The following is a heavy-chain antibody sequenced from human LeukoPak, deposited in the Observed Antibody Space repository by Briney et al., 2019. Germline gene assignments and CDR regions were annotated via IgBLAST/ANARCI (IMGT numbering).Heavy chain of an antibody. CDR1: GGSISSYY. V-gene: IGHV4-59*08. D-gene: IGHD6-19*01. CDR3: ARRAYSSGFDYIDY. CDR2: IYYSGST. J-gene: IGHJ4*02. Sequence: SETLSLTFTVSGGSISSYYWSWIRQPPGKGLELIGFIYYSGSTSYNPSLKSRVTISVDTSKSQFSLKLSSVIAADTAVYYCARRAYSSGFDYIDYWGQGTLVTVSS.